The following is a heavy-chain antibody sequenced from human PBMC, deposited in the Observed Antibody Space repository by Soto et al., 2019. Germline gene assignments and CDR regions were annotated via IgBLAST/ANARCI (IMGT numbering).Heavy chain of an antibody. D-gene: IGHD6-6*01. CDR2: ISGSAFSDST. CDR1: GFTFSDHA. CDR3: RQSSSSRPDFAYRMDV. V-gene: IGHV3-23*01. J-gene: IGHJ6*02. Sequence: EVQLLESGGGLVQPGGSLRLSCAASGFTFSDHAMSWVRQAPGKGLEWVSAISGSAFSDSTHYADSVKGQFTISRDNSMNTLFLQMNSLRAEDRALYFCRQSSSSRPDFAYRMDVWGQGTAVTVSS.